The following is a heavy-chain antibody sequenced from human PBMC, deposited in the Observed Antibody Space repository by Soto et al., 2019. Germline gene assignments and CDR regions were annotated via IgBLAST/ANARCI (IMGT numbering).Heavy chain of an antibody. Sequence: ASVKVSCKASGYTFTSYGISWVRQAPGQGLERMGWISAYNGNTNYAQKLQGRVTMTTDTSTSTAYMELRSLRSDDTAVYYCARDTGYYDRSGYYYVGWLDPWGQGTLVTVSS. CDR2: ISAYNGNT. V-gene: IGHV1-18*04. D-gene: IGHD3-22*01. CDR1: GYTFTSYG. CDR3: ARDTGYYDRSGYYYVGWLDP. J-gene: IGHJ5*02.